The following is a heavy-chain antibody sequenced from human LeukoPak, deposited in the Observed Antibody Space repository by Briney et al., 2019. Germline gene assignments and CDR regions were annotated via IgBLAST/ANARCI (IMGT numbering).Heavy chain of an antibody. V-gene: IGHV4-34*01. J-gene: IGHJ4*02. CDR2: INHSGST. CDR1: GGSFSGYY. CDR3: ARVRGLVDY. D-gene: IGHD3-16*01. Sequence: PETLSLTCAVYGGSFSGYYWSWIRQPPGKGLEWIGEINHSGSTNYNPSLKSRVTISVDTSKNQFSLKLSSVTAADTAVYYCARVRGLVDYWGQGTLVTVSS.